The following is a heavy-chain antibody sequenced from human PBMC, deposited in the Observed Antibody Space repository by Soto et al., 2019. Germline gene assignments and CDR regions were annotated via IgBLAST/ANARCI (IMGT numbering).Heavy chain of an antibody. CDR3: VKLLGEEVTATLDS. CDR2: ISATGDDT. V-gene: IGHV3-23*01. J-gene: IGHJ4*02. Sequence: EVQLLESGGGLVQPGGSLRLSCAGSGFSFPHYGMSWVRRAPGRGLEWVSGISATGDDTNYADSVRDRFSISRDSSKGKLSLQLRSVRADDTAIYHCVKLLGEEVTATLDSWGQGTLVTVSS. D-gene: IGHD2-21*02. CDR1: GFSFPHYG.